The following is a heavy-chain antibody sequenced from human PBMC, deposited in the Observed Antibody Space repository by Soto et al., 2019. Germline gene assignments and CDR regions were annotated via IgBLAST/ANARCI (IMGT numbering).Heavy chain of an antibody. V-gene: IGHV6-1*01. J-gene: IGHJ6*02. CDR2: TYYRSKWYN. D-gene: IGHD3-9*01. CDR1: GDSVSSNSAA. Sequence: PSQTLSLTCAISGDSVSSNSAAWNWIRQSPSRGLEWLGRTYYRSKWYNDYAVSVKSRITINPDTSKNQFSLQLNSVTPEDTAVYYCAKEKIAGLAYDYYYYYGMDVWGQGTTVTVSS. CDR3: AKEKIAGLAYDYYYYYGMDV.